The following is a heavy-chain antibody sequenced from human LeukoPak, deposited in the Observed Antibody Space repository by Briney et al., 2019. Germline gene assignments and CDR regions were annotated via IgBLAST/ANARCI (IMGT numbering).Heavy chain of an antibody. CDR3: ASTSSGASFDP. CDR2: LSSGSDSI. V-gene: IGHV3-48*04. D-gene: IGHD6-19*01. J-gene: IGHJ5*02. CDR1: GFTFNTYT. Sequence: PGGSLRLSCAASGFTFNTYTMNWVRQAPGKGLEWISYLSSGSDSIFYADSVKGRFTISRDNAKNSLYLQMNSLRAEDTAVYYCASTSSGASFDPWGQGTLVTVSS.